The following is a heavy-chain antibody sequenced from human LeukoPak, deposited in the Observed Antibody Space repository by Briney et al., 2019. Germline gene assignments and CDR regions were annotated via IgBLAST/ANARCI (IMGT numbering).Heavy chain of an antibody. CDR2: ISSNSSYI. CDR1: GFTFSSYS. J-gene: IGHJ3*01. CDR3: ASPDIVVVPAAMVSP. V-gene: IGHV3-21*01. Sequence: AGGTLRLSCAASGFTFSSYSMNWVRQAPGKGLEWVSSISSNSSYIYYADSAKGRFTISRDNAKNSLYLQVNSLRAEDTAVYYCASPDIVVVPAAMVSPWGQGTMVTVS. D-gene: IGHD2-2*01.